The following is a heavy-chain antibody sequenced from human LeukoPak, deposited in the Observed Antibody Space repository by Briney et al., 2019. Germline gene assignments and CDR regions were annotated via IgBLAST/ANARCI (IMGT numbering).Heavy chain of an antibody. CDR3: ARGYYYDSSGYSDLDY. V-gene: IGHV1-69*05. J-gene: IGHJ4*02. CDR2: IIPIFGTA. D-gene: IGHD3-22*01. CDR1: GGTFSSYA. Sequence: ASVKASCKASGGTFSSYAISWVRQAPGQGLEWMGGIIPIFGTANYAQKFQGRVTITTDESTSTAYMELSSLRSGDTAVYYCARGYYYDSSGYSDLDYWGQGTLVTVSS.